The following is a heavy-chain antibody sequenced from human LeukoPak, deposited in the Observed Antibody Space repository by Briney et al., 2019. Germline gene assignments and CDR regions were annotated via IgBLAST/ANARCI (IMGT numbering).Heavy chain of an antibody. CDR2: VHYSGTA. CDR3: ARGSAPGTGPPSLDS. V-gene: IGHV4-59*01. CDR1: DGSITNYD. J-gene: IGHJ4*02. D-gene: IGHD6-13*01. Sequence: SETLSLTCTVSDGSITNYDWSWVRQPPGKGLEFIGHVHYSGTANYNPSLRSRVTISIDTSKKHFFLKLKSVTAADTAVYYCARGSAPGTGPPSLDSWGQGTLVTVSS.